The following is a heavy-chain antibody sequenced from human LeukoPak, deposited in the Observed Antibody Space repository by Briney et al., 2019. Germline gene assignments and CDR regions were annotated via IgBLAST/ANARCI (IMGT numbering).Heavy chain of an antibody. CDR3: ANRLGYCSGGSCYPDAFDI. CDR1: GFTFSSYE. V-gene: IGHV3-48*03. J-gene: IGHJ3*02. Sequence: GGSLRLSCAASGFTFSSYEMNWVRQAPGKGLEWVSYISRSSSAIYYADSVRGRFTISRDNAKNSVYLQMNSLRAEDTAVYYCANRLGYCSGGSCYPDAFDIWGQGTMVTVSS. D-gene: IGHD2-15*01. CDR2: ISRSSSAI.